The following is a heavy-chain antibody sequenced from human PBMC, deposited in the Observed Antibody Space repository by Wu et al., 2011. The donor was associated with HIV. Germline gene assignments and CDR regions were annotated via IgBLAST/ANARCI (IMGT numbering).Heavy chain of an antibody. Sequence: ASVKVSCRASGYTFTNYYIHWVRQAPGQGLEWMGVSNPNGGSPGNGQKFQGRVTMTSDTSTNTVYMELTSLRSDDTAVYYCVRAVAGSGWFDPWGQGTLVTVSS. J-gene: IGHJ5*02. V-gene: IGHV1-46*01. CDR3: VRAVAGSGWFDP. CDR1: GYTFTNYY. D-gene: IGHD6-19*01. CDR2: SNPNGGSP.